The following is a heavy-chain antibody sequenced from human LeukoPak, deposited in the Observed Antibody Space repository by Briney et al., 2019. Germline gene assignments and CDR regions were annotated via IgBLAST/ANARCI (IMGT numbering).Heavy chain of an antibody. D-gene: IGHD2-15*01. CDR1: GFTFSSYD. Sequence: GGSLRLSCAASGFTFSSYDMHWVRQATGKGPEWVSAIGTAGDTYYPGSVKGRFTISRDNSKNTLYLQMNSLRAEDTAIYYCAKNGDRGAYCTGGTCYPYFYYYMDVWGKGTTVTI. J-gene: IGHJ6*03. V-gene: IGHV3-13*01. CDR3: AKNGDRGAYCTGGTCYPYFYYYMDV. CDR2: IGTAGDT.